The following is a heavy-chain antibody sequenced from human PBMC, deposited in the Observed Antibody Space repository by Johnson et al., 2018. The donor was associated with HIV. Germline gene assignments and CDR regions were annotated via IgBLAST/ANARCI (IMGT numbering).Heavy chain of an antibody. CDR3: TRSRGGFVI. J-gene: IGHJ3*02. V-gene: IGHV3-13*01. CDR1: GFTFSNYD. D-gene: IGHD3-10*01. Sequence: VQLVESGGGLVQPGGSLRLSCVASGFTFSNYDMHWVRHVTGEGLEWVSGIGTAGDTYYPGSVKGRFTISRENNKKSLYLQMNSMRAVDTAVYYCTRSRGGFVIWGQGTMVTVSS. CDR2: IGTAGDT.